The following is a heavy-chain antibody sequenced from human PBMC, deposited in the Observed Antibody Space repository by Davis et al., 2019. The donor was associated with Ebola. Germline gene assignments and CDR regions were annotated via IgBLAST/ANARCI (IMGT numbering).Heavy chain of an antibody. J-gene: IGHJ4*02. CDR3: ARGILAEGLDS. D-gene: IGHD5-18*01. CDR2: ILPILGAT. CDR1: GDTFGEYG. Sequence: SVKVSCKTSGDTFGEYGYNWVRQAPGQRLEWMGRILPILGATNYAQNFQGRVTITADKSTSTVYMESSSLRSEDTAVYYCARGILAEGLDSWGQGTLVTVSS. V-gene: IGHV1-69*04.